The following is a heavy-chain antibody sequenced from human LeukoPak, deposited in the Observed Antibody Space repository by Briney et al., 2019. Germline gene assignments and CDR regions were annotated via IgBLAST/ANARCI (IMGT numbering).Heavy chain of an antibody. J-gene: IGHJ4*02. CDR3: AREPYGSGTYYNVFDY. CDR1: GGSISSSSYY. CDR2: IYYSGST. V-gene: IGHV4-39*07. Sequence: SETLSLTCTVSGGSISSSSYYWGWIRQPPGKGLEWIGSIYYSGSTYYNPSLKSRVTMSVDTSKTQFSLKLSSVTAADTAVYYCAREPYGSGTYYNVFDYWGQGILVTVSS. D-gene: IGHD3-10*01.